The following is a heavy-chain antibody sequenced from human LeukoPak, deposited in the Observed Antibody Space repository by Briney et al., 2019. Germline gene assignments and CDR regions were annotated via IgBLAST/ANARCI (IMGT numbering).Heavy chain of an antibody. CDR3: AKAGIPAGYYDYVWGSYRYTEEDY. D-gene: IGHD3-16*02. Sequence: ASVKVSCKASGGTFSSYAISWVRQAPGQGLEWMGGIIPIFGTANYAQKFQGRVTITADESTSTAYMELSSLRSEDTAVYYCAKAGIPAGYYDYVWGSYRYTEEDYWGQGTLVTVSS. J-gene: IGHJ4*02. CDR1: GGTFSSYA. CDR2: IIPIFGTA. V-gene: IGHV1-69*13.